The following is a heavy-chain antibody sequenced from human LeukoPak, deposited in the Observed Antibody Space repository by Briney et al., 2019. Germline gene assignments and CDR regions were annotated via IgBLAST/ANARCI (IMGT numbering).Heavy chain of an antibody. CDR3: ARDRAVPHYYYGMDV. V-gene: IGHV4-4*07. CDR2: IYTSGTS. D-gene: IGHD6-19*01. J-gene: IGHJ6*02. Sequence: PSETLSLTCTVSGASIGLYYWSWIRQPAGKGLEWIGRIYTSGTSNYSSSLKSRVTMSLDLSKNQLSLKLNSVTAADTAVYYCARDRAVPHYYYGMDVWGQGTTVTVSS. CDR1: GASIGLYY.